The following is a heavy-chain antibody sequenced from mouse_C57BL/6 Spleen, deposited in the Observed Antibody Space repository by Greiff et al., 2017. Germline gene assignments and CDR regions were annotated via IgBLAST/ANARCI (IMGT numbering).Heavy chain of an antibody. D-gene: IGHD1-1*01. J-gene: IGHJ2*01. CDR2: IDPENGDT. CDR3: TRITTVVAGFDY. CDR1: GFNIKDDY. Sequence: EVKLMESGAELVRPGASVKLSCTASGFNIKDDYMHWVKQRPEQGLEWIGWIDPENGDTEYASKFQGKATITADTSSNTAYLQLSSLTSEDTAVYYCTRITTVVAGFDYWGQGTTLTVSS. V-gene: IGHV14-4*01.